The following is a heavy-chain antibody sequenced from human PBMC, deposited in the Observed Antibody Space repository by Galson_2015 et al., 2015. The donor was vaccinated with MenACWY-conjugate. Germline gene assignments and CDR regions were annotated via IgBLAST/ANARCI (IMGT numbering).Heavy chain of an antibody. J-gene: IGHJ3*02. CDR3: TRPRGFSYGNLDAFDI. CDR1: GYSFTGYW. D-gene: IGHD5-18*01. V-gene: IGHV5-10-1*01. CDR2: IDPSDSYT. Sequence: QSGAEVKKPGESLRISCKASGYSFTGYWVNWFRQMPGKGLYWMGRIDPSDSYTNYSPTFQGHVTMSTDTSNRTAYLQWSSLKASDTAIYYCTRPRGFSYGNLDAFDIWGQGTMVTVSS.